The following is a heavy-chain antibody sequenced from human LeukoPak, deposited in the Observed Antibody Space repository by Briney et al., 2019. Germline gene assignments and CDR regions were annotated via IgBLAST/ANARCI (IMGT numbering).Heavy chain of an antibody. CDR1: GFIFSDYY. Sequence: GGSLRLSCAASGFIFSDYYMGWIRQAPGKGLEWITYISSSSSTIYCADSVKGRFTISRDNAKNSLYLQMNSLRAEDTAVYYCAGEYDYVWGSYRYTGDYWGQGTLVTVSS. J-gene: IGHJ4*02. CDR2: ISSSSSTI. D-gene: IGHD3-16*02. V-gene: IGHV3-11*04. CDR3: AGEYDYVWGSYRYTGDY.